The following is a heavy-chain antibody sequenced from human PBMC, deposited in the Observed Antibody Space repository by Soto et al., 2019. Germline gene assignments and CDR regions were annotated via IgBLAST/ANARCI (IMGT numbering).Heavy chain of an antibody. CDR1: GGSISSSSYY. V-gene: IGHV4-39*01. CDR3: ARLLYDYIWGSYLRPGPS. Sequence: PSETLSLTCTVSGGSISSSSYYWAWIRQPPGKGLEWIGSIYYSGSTYYNPSLKSRVTISVDTSKNQFSLKLSSVTAADTAVYYFARLLYDYIWGSYLRPGPSWGQGTLVTVSS. J-gene: IGHJ4*02. CDR2: IYYSGST. D-gene: IGHD3-16*02.